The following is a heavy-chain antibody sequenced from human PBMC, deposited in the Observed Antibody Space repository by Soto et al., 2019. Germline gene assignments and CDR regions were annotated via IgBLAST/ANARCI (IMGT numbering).Heavy chain of an antibody. Sequence: SETLSLTCAVSGDSISSGYFWAWIRQPPGKGLEWIGSIYHSGTTYYNPSFNSRVTISVDTSKNQCSLKLSSVTAADSAVYYCARGVRLGYGQPPLFDYWGQGTLVTVSS. V-gene: IGHV4-38-2*01. CDR1: GDSISSGYF. CDR2: IYHSGTT. D-gene: IGHD5-12*01. CDR3: ARGVRLGYGQPPLFDY. J-gene: IGHJ4*02.